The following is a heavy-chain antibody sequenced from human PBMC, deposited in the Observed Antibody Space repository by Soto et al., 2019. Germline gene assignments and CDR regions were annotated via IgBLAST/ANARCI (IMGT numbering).Heavy chain of an antibody. J-gene: IGHJ6*03. CDR3: ARIPLIFGVYYMDV. Sequence: PGGSLRLSCAASGFTFNNYGMHWVRQAPGKGLEWVAVIWYDGSNKYYADSVKGRFTISRDNSKNTLYLQMNSLRAEDTAVYYCARIPLIFGVYYMDVWGKGTTVTVSS. CDR1: GFTFNNYG. V-gene: IGHV3-33*01. D-gene: IGHD3-3*02. CDR2: IWYDGSNK.